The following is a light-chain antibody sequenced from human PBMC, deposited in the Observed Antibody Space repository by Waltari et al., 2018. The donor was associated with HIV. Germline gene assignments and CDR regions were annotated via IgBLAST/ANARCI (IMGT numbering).Light chain of an antibody. J-gene: IGKJ2*02. CDR1: QSVDSD. V-gene: IGKV3-15*01. Sequence: DIVMTQFPATLSVSPGGSATLSCRASQSVDSDLAWYQHKPGQPPRLLIYGASTRATGIPARFSARGSGTDFTLTISSLQPEDAAIYICQQYSYWPPCTFGQGTKVEIK. CDR2: GAS. CDR3: QQYSYWPPCT.